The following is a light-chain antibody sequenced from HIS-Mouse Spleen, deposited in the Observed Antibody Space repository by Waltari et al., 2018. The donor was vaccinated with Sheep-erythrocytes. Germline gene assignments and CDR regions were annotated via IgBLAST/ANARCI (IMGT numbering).Light chain of an antibody. CDR3: SSYAGSNNGV. J-gene: IGLJ3*02. Sequence: QSALTQPPSASGSPGQSVTISCTGTSSDVGVYNNVSWYQQHPGQAPKLVIYEVSKRPSGVPDRFSGSKSGNTASLTVSGLQAEDEADYYCSSYAGSNNGVFGGGTKLTVL. V-gene: IGLV2-8*01. CDR2: EVS. CDR1: SSDVGVYNN.